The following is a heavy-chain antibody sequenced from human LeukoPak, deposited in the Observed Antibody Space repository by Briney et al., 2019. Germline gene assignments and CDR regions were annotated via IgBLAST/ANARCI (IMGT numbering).Heavy chain of an antibody. CDR1: GGSISSYY. D-gene: IGHD2-2*01. CDR2: IDTSGST. CDR3: ARDGGVPGRNWFDP. V-gene: IGHV4-4*07. Sequence: SETLSLTCTVSGGSISSYYWSWIRQPPGKGLEWIGRIDTSGSTNYNPSLKSRVTMSVDTSKNQFSLKLRSVTAADTAVYYCARDGGVPGRNWFDPWGQGTLVTVSS. J-gene: IGHJ5*02.